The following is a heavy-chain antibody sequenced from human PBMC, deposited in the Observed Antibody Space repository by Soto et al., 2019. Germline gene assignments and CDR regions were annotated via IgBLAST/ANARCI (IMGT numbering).Heavy chain of an antibody. J-gene: IGHJ6*02. V-gene: IGHV1-18*01. D-gene: IGHD3-22*01. CDR2: IGAYNGHK. Sequence: AVKVSCKDSGYTFTNSGIRWVGQAPGKGLEGLGWIGAYNGHKKYAQKLQGRVTMTTDTSPSTASMELRSLKSDDTAVYYCAREDYYDSSGYLPVRYYLSMDVWVQGTTVTVSS. CDR1: GYTFTNSG. CDR3: AREDYYDSSGYLPVRYYLSMDV.